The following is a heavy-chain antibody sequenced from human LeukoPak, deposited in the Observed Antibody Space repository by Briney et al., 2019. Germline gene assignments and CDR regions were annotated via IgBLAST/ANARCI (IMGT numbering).Heavy chain of an antibody. J-gene: IGHJ4*02. CDR1: GGSITSSKYF. Sequence: SETLSLTCAVSGGSITSSKYFWGWIRQPPGKELELIGIISYSGSTDYNPSLKSRVTISTDTSTNQFSLKLTSVTAADTAVYYCAGLGVMVLVYQCEYWGRGTPVTVSS. CDR2: ISYSGST. V-gene: IGHV4-39*07. D-gene: IGHD2-8*01. CDR3: AGLGVMVLVYQCEY.